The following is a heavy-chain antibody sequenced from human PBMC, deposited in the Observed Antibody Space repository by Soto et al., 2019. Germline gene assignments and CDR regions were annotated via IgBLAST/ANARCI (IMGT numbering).Heavy chain of an antibody. Sequence: QVQLVESGGGVVQPGRSLRLSCAASGFTFSSYGMHWVRQAPGKGLEWVAVIWYDGSNKYYADSVKGRFTISRDNSKNTLYLQMTSLRAEDTAVYYCARDPSGSYLFDYWGQGTLVTVSS. CDR3: ARDPSGSYLFDY. V-gene: IGHV3-33*01. D-gene: IGHD1-26*01. CDR2: IWYDGSNK. J-gene: IGHJ4*02. CDR1: GFTFSSYG.